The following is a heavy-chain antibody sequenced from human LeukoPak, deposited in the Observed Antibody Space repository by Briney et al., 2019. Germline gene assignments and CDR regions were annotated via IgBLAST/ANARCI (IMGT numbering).Heavy chain of an antibody. CDR1: GITLSNYG. Sequence: GGSLRLSCAVSGITLSNYGMSWVRQAPGKGLEWVAGISGSGGTTNYADSVKGRFTISRDNPKNTLFLHMNSLRADDTAVYFCAKRGVVIRVILVGFHKEAHYFDSWGRGALVTVSS. CDR2: ISGSGGTT. D-gene: IGHD3-22*01. CDR3: AKRGVVIRVILVGFHKEAHYFDS. J-gene: IGHJ4*02. V-gene: IGHV3-23*01.